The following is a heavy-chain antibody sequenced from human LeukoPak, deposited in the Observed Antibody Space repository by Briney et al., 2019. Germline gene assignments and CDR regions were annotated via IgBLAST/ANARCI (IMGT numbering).Heavy chain of an antibody. CDR3: SRDHVLDGLVLDY. Sequence: GGSLRLSCAASGFTFSSHWMSWVRQAPGKGLEWVANINQDGSEKYYVDSVKGRFTISRDNAKNSLYLQMNTLRPEDTAIYYFSRDHVLDGLVLDYLGQGTLVTVSS. CDR1: GFTFSSHW. V-gene: IGHV3-7*01. CDR2: INQDGSEK. J-gene: IGHJ4*02. D-gene: IGHD5-24*01.